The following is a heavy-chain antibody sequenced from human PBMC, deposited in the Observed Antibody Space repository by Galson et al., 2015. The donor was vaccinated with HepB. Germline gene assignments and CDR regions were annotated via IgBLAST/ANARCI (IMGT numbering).Heavy chain of an antibody. V-gene: IGHV3-30*18. Sequence: SLRLSCAASGFTFSGYGMHWVRQAPGKGLEWVAVISYDGSNKYYADSVKGRFTISRDNSKNTLYLQMNSLRAEDTAVYYCAKDSQRYFDWLLSFDYWGQGTLVTVSS. CDR3: AKDSQRYFDWLLSFDY. J-gene: IGHJ4*02. D-gene: IGHD3-9*01. CDR2: ISYDGSNK. CDR1: GFTFSGYG.